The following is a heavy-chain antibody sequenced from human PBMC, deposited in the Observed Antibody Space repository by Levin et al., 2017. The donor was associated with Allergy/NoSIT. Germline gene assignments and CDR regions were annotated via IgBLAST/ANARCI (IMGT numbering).Heavy chain of an antibody. CDR1: GFTGSSYA. J-gene: IGHJ6*02. CDR3: ARERTAGGYYYSYGMDV. CDR2: ISYDGSNK. Sequence: GGSLRLSCAASGFTGSSYAMHGVRQAPGKGLEWVAVISYDGSNKYYADSVKGRLTISRDNSKNTLYLQMNSLRAEDTAVYYCARERTAGGYYYSYGMDVWGQGTTVTVSS. V-gene: IGHV3-30-3*01. D-gene: IGHD3-16*01.